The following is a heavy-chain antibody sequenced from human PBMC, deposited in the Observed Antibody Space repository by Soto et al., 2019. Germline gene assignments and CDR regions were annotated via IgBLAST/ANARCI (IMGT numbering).Heavy chain of an antibody. V-gene: IGHV4-31*03. Sequence: LSLTCTVSGGSISSCGYYWSWIRQHPVKGLEWIGYIYDSGSSYYNPSLKSRVSIPVDTPKNQFSLKLSSVTAADTAIYYCARGDGRGSSYYYGMDVWGQGTTFTVSS. CDR1: GGSISSCGYY. CDR3: ARGDGRGSSYYYGMDV. D-gene: IGHD6-6*01. J-gene: IGHJ6*01. CDR2: IYDSGSS.